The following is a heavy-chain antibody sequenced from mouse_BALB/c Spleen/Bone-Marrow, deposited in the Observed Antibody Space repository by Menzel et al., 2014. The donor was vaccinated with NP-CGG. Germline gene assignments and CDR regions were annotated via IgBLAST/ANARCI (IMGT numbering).Heavy chain of an antibody. D-gene: IGHD2-3*01. CDR1: GYTFTTYT. CDR2: INPSGGYT. CDR3: ARRDDGYVFFDY. V-gene: IGHV1-4*01. J-gene: IGHJ2*01. Sequence: QVRLQQSGAELARPGASVKMSCRASGYTFTTYTIHWVRQRPGQGLEWIGYINPSGGYTNYIQKFKDKATLTADKSSSTAYMQLSSLTSEDSAVYYCARRDDGYVFFDYWGQGTTLTVSS.